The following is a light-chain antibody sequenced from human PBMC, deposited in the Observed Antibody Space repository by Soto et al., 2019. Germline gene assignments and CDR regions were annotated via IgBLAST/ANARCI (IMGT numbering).Light chain of an antibody. CDR2: AAS. CDR3: QQLNSYPVGLA. V-gene: IGKV1-9*01. J-gene: IGKJ4*01. CDR1: QGISSD. Sequence: IPVTKSPSALSASLRDGVSITCRACQGISSDLAWYQQKPGKVPKLLIYAASTLQSGVPSRFSGSGSGTDFTLTISSPQPEDFATYYCQQLNSYPVGLAFCGGTKADI.